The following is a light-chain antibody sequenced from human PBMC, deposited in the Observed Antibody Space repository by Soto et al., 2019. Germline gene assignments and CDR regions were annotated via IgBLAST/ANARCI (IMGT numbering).Light chain of an antibody. CDR1: SSDVGGYNY. CDR3: CPQAGSYIYV. CDR2: DVT. J-gene: IGLJ1*01. V-gene: IGLV2-11*01. Sequence: QSVLTQPRSVSGSPGQSLTISCTGTSSDVGGYNYVSWYQQHPGKAPKLMIYDVTKRPSGVPDRFSGSKSGNTASLTISGLQADDGADYYCCPQAGSYIYVSGTGTKVSAL.